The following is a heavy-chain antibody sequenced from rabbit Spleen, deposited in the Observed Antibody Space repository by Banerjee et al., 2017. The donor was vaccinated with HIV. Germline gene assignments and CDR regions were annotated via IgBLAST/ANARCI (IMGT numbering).Heavy chain of an antibody. CDR1: GVSLNDKDV. Sequence: EQLEESGGGLVKPEGSLTLTCKASGVSLNDKDVMCWVRQAPGKGLEWIACINIVTGKSVYASWAKSRFTISKTSSTTVTLQMTSLTGADTATYFCVREVYHILGLWGPGTLVTVS. D-gene: IGHD1-1*01. CDR3: VREVYHILGL. V-gene: IGHV1S45*01. J-gene: IGHJ4*01. CDR2: INIVTGKS.